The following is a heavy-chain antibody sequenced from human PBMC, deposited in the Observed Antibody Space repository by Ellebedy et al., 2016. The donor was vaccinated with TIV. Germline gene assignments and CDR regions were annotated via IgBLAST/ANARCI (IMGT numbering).Heavy chain of an antibody. J-gene: IGHJ4*02. CDR2: ISADGANT. Sequence: GGSLRLSCAASGFTFSSFAMHWVRQAPGKGLEWLSVISADGANTFHAESVKGRFTISRANSKNTLYVQLRRLTTEDTAVYFCAKGSSSGFNYDRVGFEYWGQGTLVTVSS. V-gene: IGHV3-23*01. CDR1: GFTFSSFA. D-gene: IGHD3-22*01. CDR3: AKGSSSGFNYDRVGFEY.